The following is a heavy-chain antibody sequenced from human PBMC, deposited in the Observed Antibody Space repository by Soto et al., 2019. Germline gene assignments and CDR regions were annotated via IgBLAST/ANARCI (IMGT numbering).Heavy chain of an antibody. Sequence: GGSLRLSCAASGFTFSSYWMSWVRQAPGKGLEWVANIKQDGSEKYYVDSVKGRFTISRDNAKNSLYLQMNSLRAEDTAVYYCARGAYLEWLLLACWGQGTLVTVSS. CDR3: ARGAYLEWLLLAC. V-gene: IGHV3-7*03. J-gene: IGHJ4*02. CDR1: GFTFSSYW. D-gene: IGHD3-3*01. CDR2: IKQDGSEK.